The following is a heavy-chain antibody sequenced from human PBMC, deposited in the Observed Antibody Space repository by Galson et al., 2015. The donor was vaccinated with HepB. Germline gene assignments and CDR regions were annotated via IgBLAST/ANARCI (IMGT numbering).Heavy chain of an antibody. V-gene: IGHV3-23*01. D-gene: IGHD6-19*01. CDR2: ISGSGGST. J-gene: IGHJ4*02. CDR3: AKGIYSSGGNFDY. CDR1: GFTFSSYA. Sequence: SLRLSCAASGFTFSSYAMSWVRQAPGKGLEWVSAISGSGGSTYYADSVKGRFTISRDNSKNTLYLQMNSLRAEDTAVYYCAKGIYSSGGNFDYWGQGTLVTVSS.